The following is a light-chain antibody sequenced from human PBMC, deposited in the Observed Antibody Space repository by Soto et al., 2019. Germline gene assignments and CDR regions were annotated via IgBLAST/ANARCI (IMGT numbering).Light chain of an antibody. CDR1: QALSNNY. CDR3: QQYGSSLPYT. J-gene: IGKJ2*01. V-gene: IGKV3-20*01. Sequence: EIVLTQSPGTLSLSPGERVALSCRASQALSNNYLAWYQQKPGQAHRLLIYAASSRAPGIPDRFSGSGSGTHFSLTISRLEPEDFAVYYCQQYGSSLPYTFGQGTILEIK. CDR2: AAS.